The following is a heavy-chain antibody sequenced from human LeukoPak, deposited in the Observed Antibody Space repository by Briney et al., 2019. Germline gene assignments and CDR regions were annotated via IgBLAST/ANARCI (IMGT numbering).Heavy chain of an antibody. CDR2: INSDGGHT. CDR1: GFTFSSYW. V-gene: IGHV3-74*03. J-gene: IGHJ4*02. CDR3: TGTQLMWFGELSDDF. Sequence: GGSLRLSCAASGFTFSSYWMHWVRQVPGKGLAWVSRINSDGGHTTYMDSVKGRFTMSRDNAKNTVYLQMNSLRVEDTAVYYCTGTQLMWFGELSDDFWGQGTLVTVSS. D-gene: IGHD3-10*01.